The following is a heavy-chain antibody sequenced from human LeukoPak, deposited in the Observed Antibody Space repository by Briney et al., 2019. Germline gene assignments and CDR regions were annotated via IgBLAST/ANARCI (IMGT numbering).Heavy chain of an antibody. V-gene: IGHV4-31*03. CDR2: IYYSGTT. CDR1: GDSISSSNHY. CDR3: ARDYSGYDFLDY. J-gene: IGHJ4*02. Sequence: SQTLSLTCTVFGDSISSSNHYWTWIRQLPGKGLEWIGYIYYSGTTYYNPSLESRVTILVDTSRNQFSLRLSSVTAADTAVYYCARDYSGYDFLDYWGQGTLVTVSS. D-gene: IGHD5-12*01.